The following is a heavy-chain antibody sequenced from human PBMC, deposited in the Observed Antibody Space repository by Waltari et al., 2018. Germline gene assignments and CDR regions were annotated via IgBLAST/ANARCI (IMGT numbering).Heavy chain of an antibody. V-gene: IGHV1-69*13. CDR2: IIPIFGTA. CDR3: ASSTYYDFWSGYYLDY. Sequence: QVQLVQSGAEVKKPGSSVKVSCKASGGTFSSYAISWVRQAPGQGLEWMGGIIPIFGTANYAQKCQGRVTITADESTSTAYMELSSLRSEDTAVYYCASSTYYDFWSGYYLDYWGQGTLVTVSS. D-gene: IGHD3-3*01. J-gene: IGHJ4*02. CDR1: GGTFSSYA.